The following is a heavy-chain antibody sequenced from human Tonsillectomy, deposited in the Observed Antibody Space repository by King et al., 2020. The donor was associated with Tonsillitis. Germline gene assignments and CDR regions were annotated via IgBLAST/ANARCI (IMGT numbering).Heavy chain of an antibody. J-gene: IGHJ4*02. CDR1: GFNFTTYA. V-gene: IGHV3-23*04. CDR2: IRVTRRTP. Sequence: VQLVESGGGLVQPGGSLRLSCAASGFNFTTYAKDWVRQTPGEGREGGSAIRVTRRTPYDADSVKGRFTISRDNSKNTLYLQLNSLRAEDTAVYYCATPTFPQAYSDYWGQGTLVTVSS. D-gene: IGHD3-16*01. CDR3: ATPTFPQAYSDY.